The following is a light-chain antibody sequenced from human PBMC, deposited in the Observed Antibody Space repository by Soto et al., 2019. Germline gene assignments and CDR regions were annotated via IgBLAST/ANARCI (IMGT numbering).Light chain of an antibody. CDR1: QGISSY. Sequence: AILMTQSPSSFSASTGDRVTITCRACQGISSYLAWYQQKPGKAPKLLIYAASTLQSGVPSRFRGSGPGTDFTLTILCLQSEDCATYYGQQYYSYPPTSGQGTKVEVK. V-gene: IGKV1-8*01. J-gene: IGKJ1*01. CDR2: AAS. CDR3: QQYYSYPPT.